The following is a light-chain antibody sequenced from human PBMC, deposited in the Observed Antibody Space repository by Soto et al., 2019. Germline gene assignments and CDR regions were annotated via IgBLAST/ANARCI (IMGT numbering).Light chain of an antibody. CDR1: QSVSSY. V-gene: IGKV3-11*01. CDR2: DAS. J-gene: IGKJ2*01. CDR3: QQRSNWLYT. Sequence: EIVLTQSPATLSLSPGERATLSCRASQSVSSYLAWYQQKPGQAPRLLIYDASNRATRIPARFSGSGSGTDFTLTISSLEPEDFAVYYCQQRSNWLYTFGQGTKVDIK.